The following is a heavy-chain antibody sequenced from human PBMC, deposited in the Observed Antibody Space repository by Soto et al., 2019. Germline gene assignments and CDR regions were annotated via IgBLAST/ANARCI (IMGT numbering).Heavy chain of an antibody. D-gene: IGHD6-13*01. CDR1: GFMFSRSG. Sequence: GGSLRLSCAASGFMFSRSGMTWVRQAPGMRLESVAGIGGSGRNTYYADSVKDRFTISRDNSENTLFLQMNSLRDEDTAIYYCAKDGLSDSPSAIDYWGQGTRVTVSS. CDR2: IGGSGRNT. V-gene: IGHV3-23*01. J-gene: IGHJ4*02. CDR3: AKDGLSDSPSAIDY.